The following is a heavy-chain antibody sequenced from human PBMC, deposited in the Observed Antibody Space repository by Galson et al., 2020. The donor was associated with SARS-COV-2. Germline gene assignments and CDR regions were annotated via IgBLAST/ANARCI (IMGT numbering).Heavy chain of an antibody. Sequence: GGSLRLSCVASGFTFSYYGMHWVRQAPGKGLEWVAVISYDGSNKYYAESVKGRFTISRDNSKNTLDLQMNSLRAEDTAVYYCAKGKWSGYYPHDAFDMWCQGTMVTVSS. CDR3: AKGKWSGYYPHDAFDM. D-gene: IGHD3-3*01. CDR2: ISYDGSNK. CDR1: GFTFSYYG. J-gene: IGHJ3*02. V-gene: IGHV3-30*18.